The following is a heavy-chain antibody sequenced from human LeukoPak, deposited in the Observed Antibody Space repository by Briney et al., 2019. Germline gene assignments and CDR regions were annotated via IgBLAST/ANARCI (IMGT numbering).Heavy chain of an antibody. CDR3: AKVPNWNYLGFDP. D-gene: IGHD1-7*01. Sequence: QTGGSLRLSCAASGFTFSSCWMTWVRQAPGKGLEWVANIKQDGSEQYYVDSVKGRFTISRDNAKNSLYLQMNSLTAEDTAVYYCAKVPNWNYLGFDPWGQGTLVTVSS. CDR1: GFTFSSCW. V-gene: IGHV3-7*03. CDR2: IKQDGSEQ. J-gene: IGHJ5*02.